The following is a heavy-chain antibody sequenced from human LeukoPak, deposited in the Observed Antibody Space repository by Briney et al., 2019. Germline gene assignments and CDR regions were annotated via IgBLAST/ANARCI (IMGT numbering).Heavy chain of an antibody. J-gene: IGHJ6*03. V-gene: IGHV4-59*11. CDR1: GGSFSSHY. D-gene: IGHD5-18*01. CDR3: ARVGYSYGLLGYYYYMDV. CDR2: IYYSGST. Sequence: SETLSLTCTVSGGSFSSHYWSWLRQPPGKGLEWIGYIYYSGSTNYNHSLKSRVTISVDTSKNQFSLKLSSVTAADTAVYYCARVGYSYGLLGYYYYMDVWGKGTTVTVSS.